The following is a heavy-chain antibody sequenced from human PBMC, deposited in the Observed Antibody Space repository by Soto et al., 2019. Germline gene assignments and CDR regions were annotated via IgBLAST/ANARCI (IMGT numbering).Heavy chain of an antibody. CDR2: IRSKANSYAT. D-gene: IGHD2-2*01. Sequence: GGSLRLSCAASGFTFSGSAMHWVRQASGKGLEWVGRIRSKANSYATAYAASVKGRFTISRDDSKNTAYLQMNSLKTEDTAVYYCTRYIDSPCLPAAMCGFDSWGQGTLVTVSS. V-gene: IGHV3-73*01. CDR1: GFTFSGSA. J-gene: IGHJ5*01. CDR3: TRYIDSPCLPAAMCGFDS.